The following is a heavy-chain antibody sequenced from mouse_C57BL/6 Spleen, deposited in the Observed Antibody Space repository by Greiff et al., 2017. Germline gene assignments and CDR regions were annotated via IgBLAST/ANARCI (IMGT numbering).Heavy chain of an antibody. Sequence: VHVKQSGPELVKPGASVKISCKASGYSFTGYYMNWVKQSPEKSLEWIGEINPSTGGTTYNQKFKAKATLTVDKSSSTAYMQLKSLTSEDSAVYYCARSDMDYWGQGTSVTVSS. CDR1: GYSFTGYY. J-gene: IGHJ4*01. CDR2: INPSTGGT. CDR3: ARSDMDY. V-gene: IGHV1-42*01.